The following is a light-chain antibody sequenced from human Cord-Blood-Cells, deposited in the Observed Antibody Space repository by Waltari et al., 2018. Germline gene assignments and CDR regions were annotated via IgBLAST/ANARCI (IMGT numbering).Light chain of an antibody. CDR3: MQALQTPYT. CDR2: LGS. V-gene: IGKV2-28*01. J-gene: IGKJ2*01. CDR1: LSLLHSNGYNY. Sequence: DIVMTQSPLSLPVTPGEPASIPCRSSLSLLHSNGYNYLDWYLQKPGQSPQLLIYLGSNRASGVPDRFSGSGSGTDFTLKISRVEAEDVGVYYCMQALQTPYTFGQGTKLEIK.